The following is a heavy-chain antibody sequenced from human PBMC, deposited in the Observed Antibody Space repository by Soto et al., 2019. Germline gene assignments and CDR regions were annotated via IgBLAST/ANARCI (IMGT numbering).Heavy chain of an antibody. Sequence: SETQSLTCTVSRDSISSRNYYCSWIRQPPGKGLEWIVSMHYSGNTYYNPSLKSRVTISVDTSKNQFSLKLSSVTAADTAVYYCARPGYYDSSGYWRSTFDICGQGTMVTVSS. D-gene: IGHD3-22*01. CDR1: RDSISSRNYY. J-gene: IGHJ3*02. V-gene: IGHV4-39*01. CDR2: MHYSGNT. CDR3: ARPGYYDSSGYWRSTFDI.